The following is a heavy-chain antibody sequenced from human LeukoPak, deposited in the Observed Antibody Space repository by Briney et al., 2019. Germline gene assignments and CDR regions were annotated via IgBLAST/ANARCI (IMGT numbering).Heavy chain of an antibody. CDR3: ARLDTYYYFDY. CDR2: IYHSGST. J-gene: IGHJ4*02. D-gene: IGHD2-2*02. Sequence: PSETLSLTCAVSGYSIRSGYYWGWIRRPPGKGLEWIGSIYHSGSTYYNAPLKSRVTISLGTSKNHFSLKLDSVPAADTAVYYCARLDTYYYFDYWGQGTLVTVSS. CDR1: GYSIRSGYY. V-gene: IGHV4-38-2*01.